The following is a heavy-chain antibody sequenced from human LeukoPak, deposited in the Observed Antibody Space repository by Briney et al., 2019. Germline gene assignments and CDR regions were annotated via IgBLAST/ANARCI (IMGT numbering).Heavy chain of an antibody. CDR1: GFTFSSYW. CDR2: IKQDGSEK. J-gene: IGHJ6*03. V-gene: IGHV3-7*01. D-gene: IGHD5-24*01. Sequence: GGSLRLSCAASGFTFSSYWMSWVRQAPGKGLEWVANIKQDGSEKYYVDSAKGRFTISRDNAKNSLYLQMNSLRAEDTAVYYCARVRRDGYNSVVGTGYYYYYMDVWGKGTTVTVSS. CDR3: ARVRRDGYNSVVGTGYYYYYMDV.